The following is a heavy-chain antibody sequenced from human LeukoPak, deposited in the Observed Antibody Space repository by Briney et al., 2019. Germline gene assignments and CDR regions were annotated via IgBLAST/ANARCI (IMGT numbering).Heavy chain of an antibody. Sequence: PGGSLRLSCAASGFTFSSYAMSWVRQAPGKGLEWVSAISGSGGSTYYADSVKGRFTISRDNAKNSLYLQMNSLRAEDTALYYCARDPGYYDSSGYYYPYYFDYWGQGTLVTVSS. V-gene: IGHV3-23*01. CDR3: ARDPGYYDSSGYYYPYYFDY. J-gene: IGHJ4*02. CDR1: GFTFSSYA. D-gene: IGHD3-22*01. CDR2: ISGSGGST.